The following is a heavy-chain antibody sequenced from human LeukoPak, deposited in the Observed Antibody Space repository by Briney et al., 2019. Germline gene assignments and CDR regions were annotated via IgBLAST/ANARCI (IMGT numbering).Heavy chain of an antibody. CDR2: ISGSGT. CDR1: GFTFRSYA. J-gene: IGHJ3*02. D-gene: IGHD1-26*01. CDR3: AKGRSGSYGDRLVVGIDI. V-gene: IGHV3-23*01. Sequence: GGSLRLSCATSGFTFRSYAMIWVRQAPERGLQWVSGISGSGTYYADFAKGRFTISRDNSKNTLYLQMNSLRAEDTAVYYCAKGRSGSYGDRLVVGIDIWGQGTMVTVSS.